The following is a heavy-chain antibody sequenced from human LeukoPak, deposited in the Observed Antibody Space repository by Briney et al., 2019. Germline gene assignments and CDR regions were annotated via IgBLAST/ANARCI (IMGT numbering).Heavy chain of an antibody. Sequence: PGGSLRLSCAASGFTFTTYFMTWVRQGPGKGLEWVSVIYSGGSTYYADSVKGRFTISRDNSKNTLYLQMNSLRAEDTAVFYCAGSYVSRSFDYWGQGTLVTVSS. D-gene: IGHD3-16*01. CDR2: IYSGGST. CDR3: AGSYVSRSFDY. CDR1: GFTFTTYF. J-gene: IGHJ4*02. V-gene: IGHV3-66*01.